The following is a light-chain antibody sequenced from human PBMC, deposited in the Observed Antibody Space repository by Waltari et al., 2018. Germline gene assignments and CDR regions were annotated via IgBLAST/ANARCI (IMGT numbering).Light chain of an antibody. CDR1: SSHTGNNY. CDR2: AKD. J-gene: IGLJ2*01. V-gene: IGLV1-47*01. Sequence: SVLTQPPSASGTPGQRVTISCSGSSSHTGNNYVSWRQQLPGTAPKLLISAKDQRPSGVPDRFSGSNSGTSASLAISGLRSEDEADYYCAAWDDSLGVWTFGGGTKLTVL. CDR3: AAWDDSLGVWT.